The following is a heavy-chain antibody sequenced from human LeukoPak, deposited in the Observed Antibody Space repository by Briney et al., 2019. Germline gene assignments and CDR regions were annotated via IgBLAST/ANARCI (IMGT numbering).Heavy chain of an antibody. CDR3: ARDPKLFEMATKGQSYYYYYYGMDV. Sequence: GGSLRLSCAASGFTFSSYGMHWVRQAPGKGLEWVAVIWYDGSNKYYADSVKGRFTISRDNSKNTLYLQMNSLRAEDTAVYYCARDPKLFEMATKGQSYYYYYYGMDVWGQGTTVTVSS. J-gene: IGHJ6*02. CDR1: GFTFSSYG. D-gene: IGHD5-24*01. V-gene: IGHV3-33*01. CDR2: IWYDGSNK.